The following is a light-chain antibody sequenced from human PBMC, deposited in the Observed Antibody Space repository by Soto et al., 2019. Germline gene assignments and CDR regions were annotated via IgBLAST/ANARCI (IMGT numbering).Light chain of an antibody. CDR2: AAS. CDR1: QSITNY. V-gene: IGKV1-39*01. CDR3: QQSYNTPRT. Sequence: DIQMTQSPSSVSASVGDRVTITCRASQSITNYLCWYQQKPGKAPKLLIYAASRLQSDVPSRFSGSGSGTDFTLAITTLQPEDSATYYCQQSYNTPRTFGQGTKVDIK. J-gene: IGKJ2*01.